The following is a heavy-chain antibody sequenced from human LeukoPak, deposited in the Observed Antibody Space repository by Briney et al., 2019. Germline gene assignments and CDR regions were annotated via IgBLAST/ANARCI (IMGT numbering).Heavy chain of an antibody. CDR2: IYHSGST. Sequence: SGTLSLTCAVSGDSIITNHWWSWVRQPPGKGLEWIGEIYHSGSTNYNPSLKSRVTISVDKSKNQFSLKLSSVTAADTAVYYCARGGSYSSSLYYYYYYMDVWGKGTTVTVSS. CDR3: ARGGSYSSSLYYYYYYMDV. D-gene: IGHD6-13*01. V-gene: IGHV4-4*02. CDR1: GDSIITNHW. J-gene: IGHJ6*03.